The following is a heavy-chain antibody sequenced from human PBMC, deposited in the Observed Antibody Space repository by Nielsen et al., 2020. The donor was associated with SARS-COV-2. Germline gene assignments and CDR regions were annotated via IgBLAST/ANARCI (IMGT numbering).Heavy chain of an antibody. CDR1: GFTFDDYA. CDR3: AKLPSVTTRVDY. CDR2: ISWNSGSI. J-gene: IGHJ4*02. V-gene: IGHV3-9*01. D-gene: IGHD4-17*01. Sequence: SLKISCAASGFTFDDYAVHWVRQAPGKGLEWVSGISWNSGSIGYADSVKGRFTISRDNAKNSLYLQMNSLRAEDTALYYCAKLPSVTTRVDYWGQGTLVTVSS.